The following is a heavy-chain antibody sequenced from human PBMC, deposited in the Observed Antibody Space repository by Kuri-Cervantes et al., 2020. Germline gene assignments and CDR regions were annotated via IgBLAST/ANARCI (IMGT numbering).Heavy chain of an antibody. CDR3: ARDVNDSGAAFDI. CDR1: GGTFSSYA. J-gene: IGHJ3*02. D-gene: IGHD1-26*01. Sequence: ASVKVSCKASGGTFSSYAISWVRQAPGQGLEWMGWISAYNGDTNYAQKLQGRVTMTTDTSTSTAYMELRSLRSDDTAVYYCARDVNDSGAAFDIWGQGTMVTVSS. CDR2: ISAYNGDT. V-gene: IGHV1-18*01.